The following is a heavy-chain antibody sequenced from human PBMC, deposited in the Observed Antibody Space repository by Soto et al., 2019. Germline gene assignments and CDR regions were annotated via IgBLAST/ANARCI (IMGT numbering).Heavy chain of an antibody. J-gene: IGHJ6*04. V-gene: IGHV3-21*01. D-gene: IGHD3-10*01. CDR1: GFTFSSYN. CDR3: ACGSIGDYHDMDV. CDR2: ISTSSSYI. Sequence: GGSLRLSCAASGFTFSSYNMNWVRQAPGKGLEWVSSISTSSSYIYYVDSVKGRFTISRDNAKNSLYLQMNSLRAEDTAVYYCACGSIGDYHDMDVSGKRPTVNLSS.